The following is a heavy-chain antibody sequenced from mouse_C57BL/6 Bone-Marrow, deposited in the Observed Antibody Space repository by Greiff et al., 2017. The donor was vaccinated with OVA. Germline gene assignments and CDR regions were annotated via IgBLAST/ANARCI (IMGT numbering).Heavy chain of an antibody. V-gene: IGHV2-4*01. CDR2: IWSGGST. Sequence: VKLMESGPGLVQPSQSLSITCTVSGFSLTSYGVHWVRQPPGKGLEWLGVIWSGGSTDYNAAFISRLSISKDNSKSQVFFKMNSLQADDTAIYYCAKNYSPDWYFDVWGTGTTVTVSS. CDR3: AKNYSPDWYFDV. D-gene: IGHD2-12*01. J-gene: IGHJ1*03. CDR1: GFSLTSYG.